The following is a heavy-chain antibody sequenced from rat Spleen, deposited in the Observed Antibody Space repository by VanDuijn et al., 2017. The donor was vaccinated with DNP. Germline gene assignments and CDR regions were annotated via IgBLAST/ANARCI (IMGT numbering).Heavy chain of an antibody. CDR1: GFSLTDYS. Sequence: VQLKESGPGLVQPSQTLSLTCTVSGFSLTDYSVHWVRQPPGKGLEWMGVMWSGGSTAYNSALKSRLSISRDTSKSQVFLKMNSLQTEDTATYYCAREGTFNYGYFDYWGQGVMVTVSS. CDR3: AREGTFNYGYFDY. V-gene: IGHV2S63*01. CDR2: MWSGGST. D-gene: IGHD1-11*01. J-gene: IGHJ2*01.